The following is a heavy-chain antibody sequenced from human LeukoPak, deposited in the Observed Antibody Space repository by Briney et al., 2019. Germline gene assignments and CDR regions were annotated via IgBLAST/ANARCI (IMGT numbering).Heavy chain of an antibody. D-gene: IGHD6-19*01. Sequence: SETLSLTCTVSGDSISNYYWSWIRQPPGKGLEWIGSINDGGHTFYSPSLKSRGTISVDTSKNHFSLKLSSVTAADTAVYYCARQIAVAGEWAFDIWGQGTMVTVSS. CDR3: ARQIAVAGEWAFDI. CDR1: GDSISNYY. CDR2: INDGGHT. J-gene: IGHJ3*02. V-gene: IGHV4-59*05.